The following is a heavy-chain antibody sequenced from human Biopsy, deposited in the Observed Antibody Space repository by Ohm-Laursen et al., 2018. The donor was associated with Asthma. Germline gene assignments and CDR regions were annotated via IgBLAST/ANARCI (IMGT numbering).Heavy chain of an antibody. Sequence: TLSLTCIVSGDAMSTSGSYWGWIRQSPGKGLEWIGSIYYSGRTYYNPSLESRVTISADTSKNHFSLNVTSVTAADTAVYYCARAVSSSSYWYFDLWGRGDLVTVSS. V-gene: IGHV4-39*02. CDR2: IYYSGRT. CDR3: ARAVSSSSYWYFDL. D-gene: IGHD6-6*01. J-gene: IGHJ2*01. CDR1: GDAMSTSGSY.